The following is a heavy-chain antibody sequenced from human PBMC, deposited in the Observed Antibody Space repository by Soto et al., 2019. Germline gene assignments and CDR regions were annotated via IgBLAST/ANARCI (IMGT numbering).Heavy chain of an antibody. Sequence: QVQLVESGGGVVQPGRSLRLSCAASGFTFSSYGMHWVRQAPGKGLEWVAVISYDGSNKYYADSVKGRFTISRDNSKNTLYLQMNSLSAEDTAVYYCAKGLLRSSPYYDFWSGYFDYWGQGTLVTVSS. CDR2: ISYDGSNK. V-gene: IGHV3-30*18. J-gene: IGHJ4*02. D-gene: IGHD3-3*01. CDR3: AKGLLRSSPYYDFWSGYFDY. CDR1: GFTFSSYG.